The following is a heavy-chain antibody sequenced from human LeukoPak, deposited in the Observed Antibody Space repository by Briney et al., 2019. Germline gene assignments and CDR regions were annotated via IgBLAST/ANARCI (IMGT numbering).Heavy chain of an antibody. D-gene: IGHD2-2*01. V-gene: IGHV3-21*01. J-gene: IGHJ4*02. Sequence: GGSLRLSCAASGFTFSGYSMNWVRQAPGKGLEWVSSISSSSSYIYYADSVKGRFTISRENAKNSLYLQMNSLRAEDTAVYYCASGYCSSTSCNVGFGYWGQGTLVTVSS. CDR1: GFTFSGYS. CDR3: ASGYCSSTSCNVGFGY. CDR2: ISSSSSYI.